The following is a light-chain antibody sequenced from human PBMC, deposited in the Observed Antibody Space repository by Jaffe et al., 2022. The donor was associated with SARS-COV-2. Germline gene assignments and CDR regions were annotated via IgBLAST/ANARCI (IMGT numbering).Light chain of an antibody. J-gene: IGKJ2*01. CDR1: QTIGSY. Sequence: DIQMTQSPSTLSASVGDRVTITCRASQTIGSYLAWLQQKPGKAPNLLIYKASTLESGVPSRFSGSGSGTEFTLTISSLQPDDFATYYCQQYQSYWTFGQGTKLEIK. CDR2: KAS. CDR3: QQYQSYWT. V-gene: IGKV1-5*03.